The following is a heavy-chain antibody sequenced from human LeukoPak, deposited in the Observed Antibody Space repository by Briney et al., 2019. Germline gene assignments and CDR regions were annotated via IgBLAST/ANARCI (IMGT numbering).Heavy chain of an antibody. J-gene: IGHJ4*02. CDR3: ARAYRLSGSYSYGGY. CDR2: MNPNSGNT. D-gene: IGHD1-26*01. CDR1: GYTFTSYD. V-gene: IGHV1-8*01. Sequence: ASVKVSCKASGYTFTSYDINWVRQATGQGLEWMGWMNPNSGNTGYAQKFQGRVTMTRNTSISTAYMELGSLRSEDTAVYYCARAYRLSGSYSYGGYWGQGTLVTVSS.